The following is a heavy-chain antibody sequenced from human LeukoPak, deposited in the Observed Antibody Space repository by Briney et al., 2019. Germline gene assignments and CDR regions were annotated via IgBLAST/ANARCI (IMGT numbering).Heavy chain of an antibody. CDR3: ARRPRGYSGYDHQYYFDY. D-gene: IGHD5-12*01. J-gene: IGHJ4*02. CDR1: GFTFSNYA. CDR2: ISGSGVNT. V-gene: IGHV3-23*01. Sequence: GGSLRLSCAASGFTFSNYAMSWVRQAPGKGLEGVSVISGSGVNTYYADSVKGRFTISRDNAKNSLYLQMNSLGAEDTAVYYCARRPRGYSGYDHQYYFDYWGQGPLVPVSS.